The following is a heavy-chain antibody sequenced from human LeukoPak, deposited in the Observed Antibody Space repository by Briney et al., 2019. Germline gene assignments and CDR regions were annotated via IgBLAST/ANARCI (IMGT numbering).Heavy chain of an antibody. CDR3: ARGPVLVVVGTEYFQH. V-gene: IGHV1-69*05. D-gene: IGHD3-22*01. CDR1: GGTFSSYA. Sequence: SVKVSCKASGGTFSSYAISWVRQAPGQGLEWMGRIIPIFGTANYAQKFQGRVTITTDESTSTAYMELSSLRSEDTAVYYCARGPVLVVVGTEYFQHWGQGTLVTVSS. J-gene: IGHJ1*01. CDR2: IIPIFGTA.